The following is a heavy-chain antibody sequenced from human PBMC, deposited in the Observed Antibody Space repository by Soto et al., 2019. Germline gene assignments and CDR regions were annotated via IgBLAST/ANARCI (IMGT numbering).Heavy chain of an antibody. CDR1: GGSLSNYY. V-gene: IGHV4-59*01. CDR3: ARENTMVRGETVEDWFDP. J-gene: IGHJ5*02. Sequence: ASETLSLTCTVSGGSLSNYYWNWIRQSPGKGLEWIGYIYSSGSTHYNPSLQNRVTISIDTSKNQVSLKVNSVTAADTAVYYCARENTMVRGETVEDWFDPWGQGTLVTVSS. CDR2: IYSSGST. D-gene: IGHD3-10*01.